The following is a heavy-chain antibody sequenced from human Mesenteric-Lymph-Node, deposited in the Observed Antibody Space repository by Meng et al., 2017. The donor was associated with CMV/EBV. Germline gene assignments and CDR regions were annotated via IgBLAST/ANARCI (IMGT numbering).Heavy chain of an antibody. Sequence: ASVKGSCKASGYTFTGYYMHWVRQAPGQGLGWMGWINPNSGGTNYAQKFQGRVTMTRDTSISTAYMELSRLRSDDTAVYYCAREQGAFDIWGQGTMVTVSS. CDR2: INPNSGGT. J-gene: IGHJ3*02. CDR3: AREQGAFDI. V-gene: IGHV1-2*02. CDR1: GYTFTGYY.